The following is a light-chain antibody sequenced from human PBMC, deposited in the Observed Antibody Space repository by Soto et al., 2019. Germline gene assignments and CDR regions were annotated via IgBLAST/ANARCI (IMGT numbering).Light chain of an antibody. CDR1: RSISSY. CDR2: RAS. V-gene: IGKV3-11*01. CDR3: QQRSNWPGT. Sequence: EVVLTQSPATLSLSPGDSATLSCRASRSISSYLAWYQQKPGQAPRLLIFRASTRATGIPARFSATGSGTDFTLTISSLEAKDFAVYYCQQRSNWPGTFGQGTKVDI. J-gene: IGKJ1*01.